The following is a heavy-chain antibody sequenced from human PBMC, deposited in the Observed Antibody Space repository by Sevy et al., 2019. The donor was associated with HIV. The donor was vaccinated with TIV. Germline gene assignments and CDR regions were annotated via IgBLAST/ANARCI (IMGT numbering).Heavy chain of an antibody. CDR1: GGSISSSSYY. CDR3: ARRRVCCTNGVCYGYYYYYMDV. J-gene: IGHJ6*03. CDR2: IYYSGST. D-gene: IGHD2-8*01. V-gene: IGHV4-39*01. Sequence: SETLSLTCTVSGGSISSSSYYWGWIRQPPGKGLEWIGSIYYSGSTYYNPSLKSRVTISVDTSKNQFSLKLGSVTADDTAVYYCARRRVCCTNGVCYGYYYYYMDVWGKGTTVTVSS.